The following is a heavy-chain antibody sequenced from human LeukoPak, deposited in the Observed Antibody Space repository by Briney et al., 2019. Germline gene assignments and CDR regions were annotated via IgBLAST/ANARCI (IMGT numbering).Heavy chain of an antibody. V-gene: IGHV3-30*04. CDR3: ARNYGGNSAAHYYYYYYMDV. D-gene: IGHD4-23*01. CDR2: ISYDGSNK. J-gene: IGHJ6*03. CDR1: RFTFSSYA. Sequence: PGRSLRLSCAASRFTFSSYAMHWVRQAPGKGLEWVAVISYDGSNKYYADSVKGRFTISRDNSKNTLYLQMNSLRAEDTAVYYCARNYGGNSAAHYYYYYYMDVWGKGTTVTVSS.